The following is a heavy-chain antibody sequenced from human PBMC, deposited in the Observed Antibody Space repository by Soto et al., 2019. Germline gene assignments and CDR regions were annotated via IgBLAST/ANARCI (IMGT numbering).Heavy chain of an antibody. CDR2: IWYDGSNK. CDR1: GFTFSSYG. CDR3: ARVDCSGGSCYMGFDP. V-gene: IGHV3-33*01. J-gene: IGHJ5*02. Sequence: PGGSLRLSCAASGFTFSSYGMHWVRQAPGKGLEWVAVIWYDGSNKYYADSVKGRFTISRDNSKNTLYLQMNSLRAEDTAVYYCARVDCSGGSCYMGFDPWGQGTLVTVSS. D-gene: IGHD2-15*01.